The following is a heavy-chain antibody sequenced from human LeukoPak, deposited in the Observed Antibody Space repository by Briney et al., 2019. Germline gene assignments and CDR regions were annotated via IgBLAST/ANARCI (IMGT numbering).Heavy chain of an antibody. Sequence: ASVKVSCKASGGTFSSYAISWVRQAPGQGLEWMGGNIPIFGTANYAQKFQGRVTITTDESTSTAYMELSSLRSEDTAVYYCARDLRVGNYYYYYMDVWGKGTTVTVSS. CDR1: GGTFSSYA. CDR3: ARDLRVGNYYYYYMDV. V-gene: IGHV1-69*05. CDR2: NIPIFGTA. D-gene: IGHD1-26*01. J-gene: IGHJ6*03.